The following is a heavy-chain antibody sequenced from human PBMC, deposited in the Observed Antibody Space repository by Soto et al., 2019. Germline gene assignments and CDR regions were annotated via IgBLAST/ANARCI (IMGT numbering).Heavy chain of an antibody. CDR1: GFTFTSSA. J-gene: IGHJ6*02. CDR3: AAGGMTTVTPGYYYYGMDV. D-gene: IGHD4-17*01. V-gene: IGHV1-58*01. CDR2: IVVGSGNT. Sequence: ASVKVSCKASGFTFTSSAVQWVRQARGQRLEWIGWIVVGSGNTNYAQKFQERVTITRDMSTSTAYMELSSLRSEDTAVYYCAAGGMTTVTPGYYYYGMDVWGQGTTVTVSS.